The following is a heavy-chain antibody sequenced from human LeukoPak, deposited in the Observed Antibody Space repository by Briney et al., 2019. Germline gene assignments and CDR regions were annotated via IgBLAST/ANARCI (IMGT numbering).Heavy chain of an antibody. V-gene: IGHV3-33*01. Sequence: GGSLRLSCAASGFTFSSYGMHWVRQAPGKGLEWVAVIWYDGSNKYYADSVKGRFTISRDNSKNTLYLQMNSLRAEDTAVYYCARDGVRYFDWTEIDAFDIWGQGTMVTVSS. CDR1: GFTFSSYG. CDR3: ARDGVRYFDWTEIDAFDI. D-gene: IGHD3-9*01. CDR2: IWYDGSNK. J-gene: IGHJ3*02.